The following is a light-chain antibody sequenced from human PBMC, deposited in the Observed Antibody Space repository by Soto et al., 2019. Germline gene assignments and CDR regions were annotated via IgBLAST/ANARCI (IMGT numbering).Light chain of an antibody. CDR1: SSNIGNNY. J-gene: IGLJ1*01. CDR3: SSYTSSSTLYV. CDR2: DNN. V-gene: IGLV1-51*01. Sequence: QSVLTQPPSVSAAPGQKVTISCSGSSSNIGNNYVSWYQQLPGTAPKLLIYDNNKRPSGIPDRFSGSKSGNTASLTISGLQAEDEADYYCSSYTSSSTLYVFGPGTKVTVL.